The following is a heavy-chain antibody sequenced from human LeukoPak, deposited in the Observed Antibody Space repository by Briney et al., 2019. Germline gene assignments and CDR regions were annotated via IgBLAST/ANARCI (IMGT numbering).Heavy chain of an antibody. Sequence: GGSLRLSCAASGFTVSIYSLNWVRQAPGKGLEWVAYIGRSGDRTTKYADSVKGRFTISRDNAKNSLYLQMNSLRAEDTAVYYCARERTGTTRGDAFDIWGQGTMVTVSS. CDR1: GFTVSIYS. CDR3: ARERTGTTRGDAFDI. D-gene: IGHD1-1*01. J-gene: IGHJ3*02. V-gene: IGHV3-48*04. CDR2: IGRSGDRTT.